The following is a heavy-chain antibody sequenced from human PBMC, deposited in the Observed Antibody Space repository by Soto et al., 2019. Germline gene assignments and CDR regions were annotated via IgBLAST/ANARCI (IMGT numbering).Heavy chain of an antibody. V-gene: IGHV2-5*02. CDR2: IYWDDDK. J-gene: IGHJ5*02. CDR1: GFSLSTSGVG. CDR3: AHRLCDYIWGSYRLVGWFDP. D-gene: IGHD3-16*02. Sequence: QITLKESGPTLVKPTQTLTLTCTFSGFSLSTSGVGVGWIRQPPGKALEWLALIYWDDDKRYSPSLKSRLTIAKDTSKNQVVLTMTNMDPVDTATYYCAHRLCDYIWGSYRLVGWFDPWGQGTLVTVSS.